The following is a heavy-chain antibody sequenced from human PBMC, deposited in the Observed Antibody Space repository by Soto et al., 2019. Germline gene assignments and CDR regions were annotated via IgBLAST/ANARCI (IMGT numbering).Heavy chain of an antibody. Sequence: ASVKVSCKASGYTFTDYYMHWVRQAPGQGLEWMGWINPNSGGTNYAQKFQGRVTMTRDTSNSTAYMELSRLRADDTAVYYCARKLELRGSYYYYYDMDVWGQGTTVT. CDR2: INPNSGGT. D-gene: IGHD1-7*01. J-gene: IGHJ6*02. CDR3: ARKLELRGSYYYYYDMDV. V-gene: IGHV1-2*02. CDR1: GYTFTDYY.